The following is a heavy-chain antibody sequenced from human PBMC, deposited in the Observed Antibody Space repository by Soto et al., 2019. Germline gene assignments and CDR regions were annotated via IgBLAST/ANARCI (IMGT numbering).Heavy chain of an antibody. Sequence: EVQLVESGGGLVQPGGSLRLSCAASGFTFSSYWMSWVRQAPGKGLEWVANIKQDGSEKYYVDSVKGRFTISRDNAKNSLYLQMNSLRAEDTAVYYCVRLRSSSVVYFDYWGQGTLVTVSS. CDR3: VRLRSSSVVYFDY. V-gene: IGHV3-7*01. CDR1: GFTFSSYW. D-gene: IGHD6-6*01. CDR2: IKQDGSEK. J-gene: IGHJ4*02.